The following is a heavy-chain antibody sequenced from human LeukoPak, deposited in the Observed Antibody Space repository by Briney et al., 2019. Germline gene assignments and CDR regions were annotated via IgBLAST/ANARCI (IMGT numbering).Heavy chain of an antibody. D-gene: IGHD6-13*01. V-gene: IGHV4-34*01. Sequence: PSETLSLTCAVYGGSFSGYYWSWIRQPPGKGLEWIGEINHSGSTNYNPSLKSRVTISVDTSKNQFSLKLSSVTAADTAVYYCARRVPTVRGMDYWGQGTLVTVSS. J-gene: IGHJ4*02. CDR1: GGSFSGYY. CDR3: ARRVPTVRGMDY. CDR2: INHSGST.